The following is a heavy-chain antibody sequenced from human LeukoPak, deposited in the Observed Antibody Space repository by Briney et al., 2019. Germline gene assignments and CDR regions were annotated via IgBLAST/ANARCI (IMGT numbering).Heavy chain of an antibody. CDR3: ARGIDSASPPLGTFEI. CDR2: ISAYNGNT. V-gene: IGHV1-18*04. J-gene: IGHJ3*02. Sequence: ASVKVFCKASGHIFTSYGITGVRQASGQGFEWVVWISAYNGNTNYEQKLQGRVTMTRDTSTSTVYMELRSLRSDDTAVYYCARGIDSASPPLGTFEIWGQGTMVTVSS. D-gene: IGHD1-26*01. CDR1: GHIFTSYG.